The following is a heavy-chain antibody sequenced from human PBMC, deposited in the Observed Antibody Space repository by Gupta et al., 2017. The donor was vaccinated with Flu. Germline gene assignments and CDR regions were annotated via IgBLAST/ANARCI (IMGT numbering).Heavy chain of an antibody. CDR2: IRGDAIVT. Sequence: EVQLVESGGGLVQPGGSLRLSCAASGFTFSSYWMNWVRQAPGKGLMWVSRIRGDAIVTNYADSVEGRFTISRDNAKNTLYLQMNGLRAEDTAVYYCIRGGTYTSSWGYWGQGTLVTVSS. J-gene: IGHJ4*02. V-gene: IGHV3-74*01. D-gene: IGHD3-16*01. CDR1: GFTFSSYW. CDR3: IRGGTYTSSWGY.